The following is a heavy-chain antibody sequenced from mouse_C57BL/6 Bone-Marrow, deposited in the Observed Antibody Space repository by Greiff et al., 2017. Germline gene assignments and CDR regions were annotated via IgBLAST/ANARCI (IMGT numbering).Heavy chain of an antibody. CDR1: GYTFTSYD. D-gene: IGHD1-1*01. Sequence: VMLVESGPELVKPGASVKLSCKASGYTFTSYDINWVQQRPGQGLEWIGWIYPRDGSTKYNEKFKGKATLTVDTSSSTAYMELHSLTSEDSAVYFCARLEFDGSSGDWYFDVWGTGTTVTVSS. CDR2: IYPRDGST. V-gene: IGHV1-85*01. J-gene: IGHJ1*03. CDR3: ARLEFDGSSGDWYFDV.